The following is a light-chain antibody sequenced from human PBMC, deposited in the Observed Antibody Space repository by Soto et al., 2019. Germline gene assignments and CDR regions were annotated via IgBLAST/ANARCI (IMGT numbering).Light chain of an antibody. CDR2: GNS. Sequence: QSVLTQPPSVSGAPGQRVTISCTGCSSNIGAGYDVHWYQQLPGTAPKLLIYGNSNRPSGVPDRFSGSKSGTSASLAITGLQAEDEADYYCQSYDSSLSVPWVFGGGTKLTVL. J-gene: IGLJ3*02. V-gene: IGLV1-40*01. CDR3: QSYDSSLSVPWV. CDR1: SSNIGAGYD.